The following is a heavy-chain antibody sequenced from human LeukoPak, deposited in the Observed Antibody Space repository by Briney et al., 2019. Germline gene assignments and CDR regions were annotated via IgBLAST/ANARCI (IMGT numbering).Heavy chain of an antibody. CDR1: GCSVSTYY. CDR2: IYTSGST. Sequence: PSETLSLTCPVSGCSVSTYYWSWLRQPAGKGLEWIGRIYTSGSTNYNPSLKSRVTMSVDTSKNQFSLKLSSVTAADTAVYYCARQADYGDYGSFDYWGQGTLVTVSS. V-gene: IGHV4-4*07. J-gene: IGHJ4*02. D-gene: IGHD4-17*01. CDR3: ARQADYGDYGSFDY.